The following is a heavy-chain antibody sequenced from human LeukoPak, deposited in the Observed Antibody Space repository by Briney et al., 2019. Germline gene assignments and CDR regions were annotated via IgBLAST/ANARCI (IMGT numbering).Heavy chain of an antibody. CDR3: ARDATLGGTDY. CDR2: ISSSSSYI. V-gene: IGHV3-21*05. J-gene: IGHJ4*02. CDR1: GFTFSSYE. Sequence: PGGSLRLSCAASGFTFSSYEMNWVRQAPGKGLEWVSYISSSSSYIYYADSVKGRFTISRDNAKNSLYLQMNSLRAEDTAVYYCARDATLGGTDYWGQGTLVTVSS. D-gene: IGHD1-14*01.